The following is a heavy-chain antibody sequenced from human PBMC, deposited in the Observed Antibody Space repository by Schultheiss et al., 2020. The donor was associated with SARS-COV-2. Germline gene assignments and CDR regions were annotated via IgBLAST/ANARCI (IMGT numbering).Heavy chain of an antibody. CDR2: IIPIFGTA. Sequence: SVKVSCKASGGTFSSYAISWVRQAPGQGLEWMGGIIPIFGTANYAQKLQGRVTMTTDTSTSTAYMELRSLRSDDTAVYYCARDRGTGTTLYFVVNWFDPWGQGTLVTVSS. D-gene: IGHD1-7*01. CDR3: ARDRGTGTTLYFVVNWFDP. CDR1: GGTFSSYA. J-gene: IGHJ5*02. V-gene: IGHV1-69*05.